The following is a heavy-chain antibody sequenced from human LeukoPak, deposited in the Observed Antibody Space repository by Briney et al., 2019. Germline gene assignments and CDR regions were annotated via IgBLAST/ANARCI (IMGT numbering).Heavy chain of an antibody. D-gene: IGHD6-19*01. CDR1: GFTFSSYA. CDR3: AKDQSGSGWYKH. CDR2: ISGSGGST. J-gene: IGHJ1*01. Sequence: GGSLRLSCAASGFTFSSYAMRWVRQAPGKGLEWVSAISGSGGSTYYADSVKGRFTISRDNSKNTLYLQMNSLRAEDTAVYYCAKDQSGSGWYKHWGQGTLVTVSS. V-gene: IGHV3-23*01.